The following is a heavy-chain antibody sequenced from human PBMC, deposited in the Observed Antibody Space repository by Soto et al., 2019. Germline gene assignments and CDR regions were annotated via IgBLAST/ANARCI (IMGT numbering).Heavy chain of an antibody. CDR1: GVSISSYY. D-gene: IGHD3-22*01. CDR3: ASQHYYDSSGYYVVY. J-gene: IGHJ4*02. V-gene: IGHV4-59*04. Sequence: SSETLSLTCTVSGVSISSYYWVWLRQPPGKGLEWIGNIHYSGSTYYDSSLKSRVTISVDTSKNQFSLKLSSVTAADTAVYYCASQHYYDSSGYYVVYWGQGTLVTVSS. CDR2: IHYSGST.